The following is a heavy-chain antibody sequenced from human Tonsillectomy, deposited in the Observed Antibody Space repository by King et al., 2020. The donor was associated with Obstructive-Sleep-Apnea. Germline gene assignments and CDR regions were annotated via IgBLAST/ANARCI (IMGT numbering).Heavy chain of an antibody. CDR2: IYYSGNT. Sequence: LQLQESGPGLVKPSQTLSLTCTVSGASISSGGYYWSWIRQHPGKGLEWIGYIYYSGNTYYYPSLKSRVTISVYTPKNQFSLKLTSVTAADTAVYYCASAGYYGSGSYAFDIWGQGTMVTVSS. D-gene: IGHD3-10*01. V-gene: IGHV4-31*03. CDR3: ASAGYYGSGSYAFDI. J-gene: IGHJ3*02. CDR1: GASISSGGYY.